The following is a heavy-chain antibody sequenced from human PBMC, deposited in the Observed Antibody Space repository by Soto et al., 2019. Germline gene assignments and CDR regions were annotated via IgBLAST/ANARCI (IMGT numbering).Heavy chain of an antibody. V-gene: IGHV3-30-3*01. CDR2: ISYDGSNK. D-gene: IGHD4-17*01. J-gene: IGHJ6*02. CDR3: ARDQVGYGDYYYGMDV. Sequence: QVQLVESGGGVVQPGRSLRLSCAASGFTFSSYAMHWVRQAPGKGLEWVAVISYDGSNKYYADSVKGRFTISRDNSKNTLYLQMNSLRAEDTAVYYCARDQVGYGDYYYGMDVWGQGTTVTVSS. CDR1: GFTFSSYA.